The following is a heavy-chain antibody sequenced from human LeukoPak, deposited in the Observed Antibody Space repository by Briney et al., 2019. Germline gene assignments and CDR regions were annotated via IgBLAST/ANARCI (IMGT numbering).Heavy chain of an antibody. J-gene: IGHJ6*02. CDR1: GFTVSSNY. Sequence: PGGSLRLSCAASGFTVSSNYMSWVRQAPGKGLEWVSVIYSGGTTYYADSVKGRFTISRDNSKNTLYLQMNSLRAEDTAVYYCARAHPSGSLRGLGMDVWGQETPVTVSS. CDR2: IYSGGTT. CDR3: ARAHPSGSLRGLGMDV. V-gene: IGHV3-53*01. D-gene: IGHD3-10*01.